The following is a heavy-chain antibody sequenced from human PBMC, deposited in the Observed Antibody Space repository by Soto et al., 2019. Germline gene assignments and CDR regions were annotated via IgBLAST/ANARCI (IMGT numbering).Heavy chain of an antibody. Sequence: GGSLRLSCAASGFTFSSYAMSWVRQAPGKGLEWVSAISGSGGSTYYADSVKGRFTISRDNSKNTLYLQMNSLRAEDTAVYYCAKRPLKGRDTAMVYWGQGTLVTVSS. CDR2: ISGSGGST. V-gene: IGHV3-23*01. J-gene: IGHJ4*02. CDR3: AKRPLKGRDTAMVY. CDR1: GFTFSSYA. D-gene: IGHD5-18*01.